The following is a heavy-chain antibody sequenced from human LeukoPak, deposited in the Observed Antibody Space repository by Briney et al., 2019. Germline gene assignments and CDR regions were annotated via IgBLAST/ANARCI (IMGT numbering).Heavy chain of an antibody. V-gene: IGHV4-59*01. Sequence: SETLSLTCTVSGGSISSYYWSWIRQPPGKGLEWIGYTYYSGGTKYNPSLKSRVTISVDTSRNQFSLKLSSVTAADTAVYYCARVRYYYGSGPYYFDYWGQGTLVTVSP. J-gene: IGHJ4*02. CDR2: TYYSGGT. D-gene: IGHD3-10*01. CDR3: ARVRYYYGSGPYYFDY. CDR1: GGSISSYY.